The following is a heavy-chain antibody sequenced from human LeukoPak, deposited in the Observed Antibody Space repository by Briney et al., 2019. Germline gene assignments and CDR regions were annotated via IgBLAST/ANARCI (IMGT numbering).Heavy chain of an antibody. CDR2: IYYSGST. J-gene: IGHJ5*02. CDR3: ARHTLIAVATGWFDP. V-gene: IGHV4-39*01. CDR1: GGSISSGDYY. D-gene: IGHD6-19*01. Sequence: PSETLSLTCTVSGGSISSGDYYWGWIRQRPGKGLEWIGSIYYSGSTYYNPSLKSRVTISVDTSKNQFSLKLSSVTAADTAVYYCARHTLIAVATGWFDPWGQGTLVTVSS.